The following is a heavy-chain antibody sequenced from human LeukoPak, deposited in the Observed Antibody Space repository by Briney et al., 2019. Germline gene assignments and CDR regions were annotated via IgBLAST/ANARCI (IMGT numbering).Heavy chain of an antibody. CDR1: GFTVSNNY. D-gene: IGHD3-16*01. J-gene: IGHJ4*02. CDR2: IYGGDNT. CDR3: AGRRVLDASFDY. V-gene: IGHV3-66*02. Sequence: QSGGSLRLSCAASGFTVSNNYMSWVRQAPGKGLEWVSVIYGGDNTYYVESVKGRFTISRDNSKNTLFLQMNRLRAEDTAVYYCAGRRVLDASFDYWGQGTLVTVSS.